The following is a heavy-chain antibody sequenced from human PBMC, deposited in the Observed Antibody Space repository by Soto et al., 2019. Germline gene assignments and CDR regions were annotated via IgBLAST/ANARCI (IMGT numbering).Heavy chain of an antibody. D-gene: IGHD6-13*01. V-gene: IGHV3-30*18. Sequence: PGGSLRLSCAASGFTFSSYGIHWVRQAPGKGLEWVAVISYDGSNKYYADSVKGRFTISRDNSKNTLYLQMNSLRAEDTAVYYCAKDFVRLEYSSSLFDYWGQGTLVTVSS. CDR3: AKDFVRLEYSSSLFDY. J-gene: IGHJ4*02. CDR1: GFTFSSYG. CDR2: ISYDGSNK.